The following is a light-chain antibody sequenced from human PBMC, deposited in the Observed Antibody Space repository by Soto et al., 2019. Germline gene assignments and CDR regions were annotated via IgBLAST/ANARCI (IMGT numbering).Light chain of an antibody. CDR3: QHGYNTFGT. CDR2: AAT. J-gene: IGKJ1*01. Sequence: DIQMTQSPSSLSAFVGDSVTVTCRASQPIGTSLHWYQQKAGKAQKVLISAATKLQSGVPSRFSGSGAVTDVTLTISNLQPEDSATYWCQHGYNTFGTFFRGTKVELK. V-gene: IGKV1-39*01. CDR1: QPIGTS.